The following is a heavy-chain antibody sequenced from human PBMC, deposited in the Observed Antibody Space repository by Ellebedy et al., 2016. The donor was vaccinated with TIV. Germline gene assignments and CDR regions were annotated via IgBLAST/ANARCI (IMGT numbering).Heavy chain of an antibody. CDR1: GFTFSSYS. J-gene: IGHJ6*02. V-gene: IGHV3-21*01. CDR2: ISGGSSSI. D-gene: IGHD5-18*01. Sequence: GGSLRLSCAASGFTFSSYSMNWVRQAPGKGLEWISSISGGSSSIYYGDSVKGRFTMSRDNSKNTLYLQMNSLRAEDTAVYYCARDRGGTAMVPWYYYGMDVWGQGTTVTVSS. CDR3: ARDRGGTAMVPWYYYGMDV.